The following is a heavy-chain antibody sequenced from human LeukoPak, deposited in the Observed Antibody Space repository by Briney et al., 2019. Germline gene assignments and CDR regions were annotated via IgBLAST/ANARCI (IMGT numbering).Heavy chain of an antibody. CDR2: ISSNGGST. V-gene: IGHV3-64*01. CDR3: ARPGYCSSTSCYTPLDY. D-gene: IGHD2-2*03. J-gene: IGHJ4*02. CDR1: GFTFSSYA. Sequence: GGSLRLSCAASGFTFSSYAMHWVRQPPGKGLEYVSAISSNGGSTYYANSVQGRFTISSDNSKNTLYLQMGSLRAEDMAVYYCARPGYCSSTSCYTPLDYWGQGTLVTVSS.